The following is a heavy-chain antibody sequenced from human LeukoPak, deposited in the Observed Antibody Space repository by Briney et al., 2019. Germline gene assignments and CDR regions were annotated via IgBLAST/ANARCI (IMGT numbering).Heavy chain of an antibody. CDR2: IYTSGST. D-gene: IGHD3-16*01. J-gene: IGHJ1*01. Sequence: PSQTLSLTCTVSGGSISSGSYYWNWIRQPAGKELEWIGRIYTSGSTNYTPSLKSRVTISIDTSKNQFSLKLSSVTAADTAVYYCARDSGLNPKRSEYFQHWGQGILVAVSS. CDR3: ARDSGLNPKRSEYFQH. CDR1: GGSISSGSYY. V-gene: IGHV4-61*02.